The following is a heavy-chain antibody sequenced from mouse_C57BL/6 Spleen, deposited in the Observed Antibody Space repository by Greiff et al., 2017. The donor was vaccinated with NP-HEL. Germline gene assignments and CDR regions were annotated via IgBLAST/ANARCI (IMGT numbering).Heavy chain of an antibody. CDR1: GFTFSSYA. Sequence: EVQGVESGGGLVKPGGSLKLSCAASGFTFSSYAMSWVRQTPEKRLEWVATISDGGSYTYYPDNVKGRFTISRDNAKNNLYLQMSHLKSEDTAMYYCARDLYYYGSSYDAMDYWGQGTSVTVSS. CDR2: ISDGGSYT. CDR3: ARDLYYYGSSYDAMDY. D-gene: IGHD1-1*01. J-gene: IGHJ4*01. V-gene: IGHV5-4*01.